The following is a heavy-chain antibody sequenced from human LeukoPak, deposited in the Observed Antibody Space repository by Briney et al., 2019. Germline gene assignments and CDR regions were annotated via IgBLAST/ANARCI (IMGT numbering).Heavy chain of an antibody. J-gene: IGHJ4*02. Sequence: GGSLRLSCAASGFTFSSYSMNWVRQAPGKGLEWVSYISSSSSTMYYADSVKGRFTISRDNAKNTLYLQMNSLRAEDTAVYYCARSLGSSGYQDYWGQGTLVTVSS. CDR1: GFTFSSYS. V-gene: IGHV3-48*01. D-gene: IGHD3-22*01. CDR3: ARSLGSSGYQDY. CDR2: ISSSSSTM.